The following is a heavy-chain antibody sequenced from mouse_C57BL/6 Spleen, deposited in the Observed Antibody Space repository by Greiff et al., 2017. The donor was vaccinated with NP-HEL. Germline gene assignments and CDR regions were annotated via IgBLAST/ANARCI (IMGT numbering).Heavy chain of an antibody. CDR3: ARQLRLLGARDY. D-gene: IGHD3-2*02. V-gene: IGHV1-55*01. J-gene: IGHJ4*01. CDR1: GYTFTSYW. CDR2: IYPGSGST. Sequence: VQLQQPGAELVKPGASVKMSCKASGYTFTSYWITWVKQRPGQGLEWIGDIYPGSGSTNYNEKFKSKATLTVDTSSSTAYMQLSSLTSEDAAVYYCARQLRLLGARDYWGQGTSVTVSS.